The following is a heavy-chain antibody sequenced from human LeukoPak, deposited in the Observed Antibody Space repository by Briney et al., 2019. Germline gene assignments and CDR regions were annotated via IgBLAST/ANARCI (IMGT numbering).Heavy chain of an antibody. CDR3: ARDRGGYSSGWYWYVSCY. D-gene: IGHD6-19*01. CDR2: ISAYNGNT. V-gene: IGHV1-18*01. J-gene: IGHJ4*02. CDR1: GYTFTSYG. Sequence: ASVKVSCKASGYTFTSYGISWVRQAPGQGLEWMGWISAYNGNTNYAQKLQGRVTMTTDTSTSTAYMELRSLRSDDTAVYYCARDRGGYSSGWYWYVSCYWGQGTLVTVSS.